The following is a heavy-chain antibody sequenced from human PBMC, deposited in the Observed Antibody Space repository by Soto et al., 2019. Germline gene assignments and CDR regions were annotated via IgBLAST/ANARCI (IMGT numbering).Heavy chain of an antibody. CDR2: ISTYNSNT. J-gene: IGHJ4*02. Sequence: QVQLVQSGAEVKKPGASVKVSCKASGYTFTNYGVSWVRQAPGQGLEWVGWISTYNSNTNYAQNLQDRVTMTTVTSTSTAYMELRSLRSDDTAVYYCARGDYGDYDYWGQGTLVTVSS. CDR1: GYTFTNYG. D-gene: IGHD4-17*01. CDR3: ARGDYGDYDY. V-gene: IGHV1-18*01.